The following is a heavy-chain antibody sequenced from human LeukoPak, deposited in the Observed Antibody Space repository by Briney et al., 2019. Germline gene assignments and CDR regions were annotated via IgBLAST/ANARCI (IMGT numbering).Heavy chain of an antibody. V-gene: IGHV3-15*07. CDR2: IRSNSDGGTI. CDR3: ATDFYDST. Sequence: GGSLRLSCATSGFTFSNAWMNWVRQAPGKGLEWVGRIRSNSDGGTIDYAAPVKGRFTPSRDDSKTTLYLQMNSLQTEDTAVYYCATDFYDSTWGQGTLVTVSS. J-gene: IGHJ5*02. D-gene: IGHD3-22*01. CDR1: GFTFSNAW.